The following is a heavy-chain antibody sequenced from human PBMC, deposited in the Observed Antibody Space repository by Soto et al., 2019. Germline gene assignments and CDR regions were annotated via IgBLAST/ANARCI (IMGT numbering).Heavy chain of an antibody. V-gene: IGHV4-59*01. D-gene: IGHD3-22*01. CDR2: IYYSGST. CDR1: GGSISSYY. Sequence: SETLSLTCTVSGGSISSYYWSWIRQPPGKGLEWIGYIYYSGSTNYNPSLKSRVTISVDTSKNQFSLKLSSVTAADTAVYYCARANTYYYDSSGYSIFDYWGQGTQVTVSS. J-gene: IGHJ4*02. CDR3: ARANTYYYDSSGYSIFDY.